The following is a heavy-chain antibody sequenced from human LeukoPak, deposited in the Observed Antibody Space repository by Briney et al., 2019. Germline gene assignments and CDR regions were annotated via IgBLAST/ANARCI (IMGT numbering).Heavy chain of an antibody. Sequence: ASVKVSCKASGGTFSSYALSWVRQAPGLGLEWMGRIIPVFGTTTYAQKFQGRVTITADESTTTAYMELRRLTSEDTAMYYCARGLGTRWFFDYWGQGTLVTVSS. J-gene: IGHJ4*02. CDR1: GGTFSSYA. CDR3: ARGLGTRWFFDY. V-gene: IGHV1-69*13. D-gene: IGHD1-1*01. CDR2: IIPVFGTT.